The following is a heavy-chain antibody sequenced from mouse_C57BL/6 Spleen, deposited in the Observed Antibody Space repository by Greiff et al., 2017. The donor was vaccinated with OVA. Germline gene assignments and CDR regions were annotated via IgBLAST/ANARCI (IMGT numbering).Heavy chain of an antibody. CDR1: GFTFSDYG. V-gene: IGHV5-17*01. Sequence: EVKVVESGGGLVKPGGSLRLSCAASGFTFSDYGMHWVRQAPEKGLEWVAYISSGSSTIYYADTVKGRFTISRDNAKNTLFLQMTSLRSEDTAMYYCARGDITTGVDRDWYFDVWGTGTTVTVSS. CDR2: ISSGSSTI. CDR3: ARGDITTGVDRDWYFDV. D-gene: IGHD1-1*01. J-gene: IGHJ1*03.